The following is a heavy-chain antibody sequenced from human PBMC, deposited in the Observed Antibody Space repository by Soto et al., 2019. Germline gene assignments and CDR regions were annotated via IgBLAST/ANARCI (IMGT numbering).Heavy chain of an antibody. Sequence: GSLRLSCAASGFTFSSYAMSWVRQAPGKGLEWVSAISGSGGSTSYADSVKGRFTISRDNAKNTLYLQMNSLRAEDTAVYYCARADIVVVPAAIGPYYYYGMDVWGQGTTVTVSS. D-gene: IGHD2-2*02. V-gene: IGHV3-23*01. CDR2: ISGSGGST. CDR3: ARADIVVVPAAIGPYYYYGMDV. J-gene: IGHJ6*02. CDR1: GFTFSSYA.